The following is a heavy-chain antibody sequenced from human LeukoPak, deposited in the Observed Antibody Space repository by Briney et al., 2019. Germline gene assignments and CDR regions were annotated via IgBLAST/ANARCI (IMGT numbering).Heavy chain of an antibody. J-gene: IGHJ4*02. CDR2: INHSGST. V-gene: IGHV4-34*01. D-gene: IGHD3-3*01. CDR3: ASGQYYDLWSGYYVD. CDR1: VGSLSGHY. Sequence: SETLSLTCAVYVGSLSGHYWSWIRQPPGKGLEWIWEINHSGSTNYNPSLESRVTISVDTSKNHFSLKLSSVTAADTAVYYCASGQYYDLWSGYYVDWGQGTLVTVSA.